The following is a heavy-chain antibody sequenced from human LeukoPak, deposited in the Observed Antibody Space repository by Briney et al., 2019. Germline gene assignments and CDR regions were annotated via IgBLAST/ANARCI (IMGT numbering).Heavy chain of an antibody. Sequence: PGGSLRLSCAASGFTFSRYGMSWVRQAPGKGLEWVSAITDNGGSTYYTDPVKGRFTISRDNSENMLYLQMNSLRAEDTAVYYCAKGLRGATLLSWGQGTMVTVSS. CDR2: ITDNGGST. V-gene: IGHV3-23*01. D-gene: IGHD1-26*01. CDR3: AKGLRGATLLS. J-gene: IGHJ3*01. CDR1: GFTFSRYG.